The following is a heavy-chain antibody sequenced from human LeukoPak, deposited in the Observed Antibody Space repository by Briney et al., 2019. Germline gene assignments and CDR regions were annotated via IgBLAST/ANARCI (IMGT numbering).Heavy chain of an antibody. V-gene: IGHV3-30*18. CDR3: AKAGRGIFWKNDFGH. J-gene: IGHJ4*02. CDR1: GFTFSSYA. D-gene: IGHD1/OR15-1a*01. CDR2: ISYDGSNK. Sequence: GGSLRLSCAASGFTFSSYAMHWVRQAPGKGLEWVAVISYDGSNKYYADSVKGRFTISRDNSKNTLYLQMNSLRAEDTAVYYCAKAGRGIFWKNDFGHWGQGTLVTVSS.